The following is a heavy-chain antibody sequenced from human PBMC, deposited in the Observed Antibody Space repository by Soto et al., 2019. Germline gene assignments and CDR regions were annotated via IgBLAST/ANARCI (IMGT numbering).Heavy chain of an antibody. J-gene: IGHJ4*02. V-gene: IGHV4-34*01. D-gene: IGHD3-10*01. CDR3: ARGPNYGSGSYYN. CDR2: INHSGST. CDR1: GGSFSGYY. Sequence: SETLSLTCAVYGGSFSGYYWSWIRQPPGKGLEWIGEINHSGSTNYNPSLKSRVTISVDTSKNQFSLKLSSVTAADTAVYYCARGPNYGSGSYYNWGQGTLVTVSS.